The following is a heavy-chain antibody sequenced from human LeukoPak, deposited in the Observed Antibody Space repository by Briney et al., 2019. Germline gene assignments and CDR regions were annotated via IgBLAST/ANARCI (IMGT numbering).Heavy chain of an antibody. J-gene: IGHJ4*02. Sequence: SETLSLTCTVSGGSISAYYWSWIRQPPGKGLEWLGYIHYSGTTNYYPSLKSRVTISVDTSKNQFSLKLSSVTAADAAVYYCARFSSTVAARPLDYWGQGTLVTVSS. D-gene: IGHD4-23*01. V-gene: IGHV4-59*08. CDR1: GGSISAYY. CDR2: IHYSGTT. CDR3: ARFSSTVAARPLDY.